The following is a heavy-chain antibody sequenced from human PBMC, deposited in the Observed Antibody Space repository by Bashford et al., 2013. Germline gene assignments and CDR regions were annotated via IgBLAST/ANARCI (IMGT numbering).Heavy chain of an antibody. V-gene: IGHV1-2*02. CDR2: INPKNGGT. Sequence: VASVKVSCEASGYTFSDNYVHWVRQAPGQGLEWVGRINPKNGGTDFAQKFQGRVTMTRETSISTAYMELNSLTADDTAIYYCARDFSRDSGWLRLDPWGQGTLVTVSS. D-gene: IGHD6-19*01. CDR3: ARDFSRDSGWLRLDP. J-gene: IGHJ5*01. CDR1: GYTFSDNY.